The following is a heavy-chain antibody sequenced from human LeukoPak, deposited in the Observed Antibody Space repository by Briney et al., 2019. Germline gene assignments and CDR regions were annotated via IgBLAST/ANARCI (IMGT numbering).Heavy chain of an antibody. CDR2: IRGSGGST. J-gene: IGHJ4*02. CDR3: ARRAGDYSHPYDY. D-gene: IGHD3-22*01. V-gene: IGHV3-23*01. Sequence: PGGSLRLSCEASGFTFSRYGMSWVRQAPGKGLEWVSAIRGSGGSTYYADSVKGRFTISRDNSKNTLYLQMNTLRAEDTAVYYCARRAGDYSHPYDYWGQGTLVTVSS. CDR1: GFTFSRYG.